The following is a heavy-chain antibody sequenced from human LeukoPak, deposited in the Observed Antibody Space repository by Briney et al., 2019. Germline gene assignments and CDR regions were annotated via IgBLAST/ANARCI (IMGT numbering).Heavy chain of an antibody. J-gene: IGHJ4*02. CDR2: MRPNSGKT. Sequence: ASVKVSCKTSGYPFINYDINWVRQASGQGLESMGWMRPNSGKTGYAQKFQGRVTMTRNISISTVYMELSSLRFEDTAVYYCARERGGQAGSYFPSWGQGTLVIVSS. CDR3: ARERGGQAGSYFPS. V-gene: IGHV1-8*01. D-gene: IGHD1-26*01. CDR1: GYPFINYD.